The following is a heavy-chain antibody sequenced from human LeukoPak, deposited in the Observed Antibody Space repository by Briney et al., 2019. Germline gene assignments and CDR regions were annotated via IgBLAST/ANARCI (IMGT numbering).Heavy chain of an antibody. J-gene: IGHJ6*03. CDR1: GGSISSYY. CDR3: ARDQIVVVPETYYYYMDV. D-gene: IGHD2-2*01. V-gene: IGHV4-4*07. Sequence: SETLSLTCTVSGGSISSYYWSWIRQPAGKGLEWIGRIYTSGSTNYNPSLKSRVTMSVDTSKNQFSLKLSSVIAADTAVYYCARDQIVVVPETYYYYMDVWGKGTTVTVSS. CDR2: IYTSGST.